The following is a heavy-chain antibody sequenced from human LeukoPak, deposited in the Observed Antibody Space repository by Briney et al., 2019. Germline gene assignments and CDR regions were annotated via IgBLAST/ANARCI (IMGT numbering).Heavy chain of an antibody. J-gene: IGHJ4*02. CDR1: GLTFSSYG. Sequence: GGSLRLSCAASGLTFSSYGMHWVRQAPGKGLEWVAFIRYDGSNKYYADSVKGRFTISRDNSKNTLYLQMNSLRVEDTAVYYCAKVSYYDILKSWFDYWGQGTLVTVSS. V-gene: IGHV3-30*02. CDR3: AKVSYYDILKSWFDY. CDR2: IRYDGSNK. D-gene: IGHD3-9*01.